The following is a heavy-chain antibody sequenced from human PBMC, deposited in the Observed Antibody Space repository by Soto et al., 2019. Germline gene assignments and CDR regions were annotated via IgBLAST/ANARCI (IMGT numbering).Heavy chain of an antibody. CDR1: GGTFSSYS. V-gene: IGHV1-69*01. D-gene: IGHD1-26*01. J-gene: IGHJ4*02. CDR3: ARDGGRHSGGIDY. Sequence: QVPLVQSGAEVKKPGSSVKVSCKASGGTFSSYSINWVRQAPGQGLEWMGEIIPIFGTANYAQKFQGRVTITADESTSTAYMELSSLISEDTAVYYCARDGGRHSGGIDYWGQGTLVTVSS. CDR2: IIPIFGTA.